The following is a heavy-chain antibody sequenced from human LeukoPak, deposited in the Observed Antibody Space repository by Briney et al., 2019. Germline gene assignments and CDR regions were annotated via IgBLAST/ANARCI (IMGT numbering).Heavy chain of an antibody. Sequence: GRSLRLSCAASGFSFSSYGMHWVRRAPGKGLEWVAVMWYGGDNKYYADSVKGRFTISRDNSKNTLFLQMNSLRAEDTAVYYCAKDGGNNFWSGSFFDYWGQGTLVTVSS. CDR1: GFSFSSYG. CDR2: MWYGGDNK. D-gene: IGHD3-3*01. CDR3: AKDGGNNFWSGSFFDY. J-gene: IGHJ4*02. V-gene: IGHV3-30*18.